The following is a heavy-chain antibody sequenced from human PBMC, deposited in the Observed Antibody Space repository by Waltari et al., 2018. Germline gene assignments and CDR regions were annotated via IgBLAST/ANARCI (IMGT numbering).Heavy chain of an antibody. CDR1: GGSISSHH. Sequence: QVQLQESGPGLVKPSETLSLTCTVSGGSISSHHWSWIRQPPGKGLEWIGYIYYSGSTNYNPSLKSRVTISVDTSKNQFSLKLSSVTAADTAVYYCARANPYSSSWYSGWYYYGMDVWGQGTTVTVSS. J-gene: IGHJ6*02. V-gene: IGHV4-59*11. CDR3: ARANPYSSSWYSGWYYYGMDV. D-gene: IGHD6-13*01. CDR2: IYYSGST.